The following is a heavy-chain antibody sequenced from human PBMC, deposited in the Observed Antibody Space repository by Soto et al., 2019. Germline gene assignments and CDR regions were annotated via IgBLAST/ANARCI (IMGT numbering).Heavy chain of an antibody. CDR3: ARAAYYDNSGYWFFFDY. V-gene: IGHV3-53*01. D-gene: IGHD3-22*01. J-gene: IGHJ4*02. CDR1: GFTVSSNY. Sequence: PGESLRLSCAASGFTVSSNYMSWVRQAPGKGLEWVSVLYGGGNTYYANSVKGRFTISRDNSNNTLYLQMSSLRAEDTAVYYCARAAYYDNSGYWFFFDYWGQGTLVTVSS. CDR2: LYGGGNT.